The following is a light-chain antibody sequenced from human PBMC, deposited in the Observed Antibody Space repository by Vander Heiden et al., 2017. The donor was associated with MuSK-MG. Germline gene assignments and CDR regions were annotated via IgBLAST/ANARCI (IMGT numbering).Light chain of an antibody. CDR2: GAS. V-gene: IGKV3-20*01. Sequence: EIGFTQSPGTLSLSPGERATLSCRASQSVSSSYLAWYQQKPGQAPRLLIYGASSRATGIPDRFSGSGSGTDFTLTISRLEPEDFAVYYCQQDGSSPPTFGGGTQVEIK. J-gene: IGKJ4*01. CDR1: QSVSSSY. CDR3: QQDGSSPPT.